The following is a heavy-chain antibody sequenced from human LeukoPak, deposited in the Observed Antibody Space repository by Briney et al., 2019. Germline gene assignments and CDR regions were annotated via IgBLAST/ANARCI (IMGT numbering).Heavy chain of an antibody. J-gene: IGHJ4*02. Sequence: GESLKISCKGSGYSFTNYWIGWVRQMPGKGLEWMGIIYPGDSDTRYSPSFQGQVTISADKSISTAYLQWSSLKASDTAMYYCARSWVAYCGGDCYYGGYFDYWGQGTLVTVSS. V-gene: IGHV5-51*01. D-gene: IGHD2-21*02. CDR2: IYPGDSDT. CDR3: ARSWVAYCGGDCYYGGYFDY. CDR1: GYSFTNYW.